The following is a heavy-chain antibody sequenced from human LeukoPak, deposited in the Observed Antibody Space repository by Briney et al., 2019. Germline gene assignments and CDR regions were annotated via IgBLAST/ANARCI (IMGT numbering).Heavy chain of an antibody. J-gene: IGHJ2*01. Sequence: LGGSLRLSCTASGFTFSTYWIHWVRQAPGKGLVWVSQIKFDGSLASYADSVKGRFTISRDNAKNTLYLQMNSLGTEDTAVYYCVTGHYDSRMYFDLWGRGTLVTVSS. CDR1: GFTFSTYW. CDR3: VTGHYDSRMYFDL. D-gene: IGHD3-16*01. V-gene: IGHV3-74*01. CDR2: IKFDGSLA.